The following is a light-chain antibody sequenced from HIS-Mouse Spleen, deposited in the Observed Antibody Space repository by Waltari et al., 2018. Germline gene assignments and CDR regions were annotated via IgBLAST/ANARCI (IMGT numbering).Light chain of an antibody. V-gene: IGLV1-47*01. CDR2: RNN. Sequence: QSVLTQPPSASGTPGQRVTISCSGSSSNIGSNYVYWYQQLPGTAPKLLIYRNNHRPSGVPSRFAGSKSGTSASLAISGLRSEDEADYYCAAWDDSLSGPVFGGGTKLTVL. J-gene: IGLJ3*02. CDR1: SSNIGSNY. CDR3: AAWDDSLSGPV.